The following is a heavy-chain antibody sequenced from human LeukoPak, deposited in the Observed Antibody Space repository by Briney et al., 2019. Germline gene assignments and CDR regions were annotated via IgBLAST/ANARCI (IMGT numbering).Heavy chain of an antibody. D-gene: IGHD5-18*01. V-gene: IGHV4-59*08. J-gene: IGHJ4*02. CDR2: IYYSGST. Sequence: SETLSLTCTVSGGSISSYYWSWIRQLPGKGLEWIGYIYYSGSTNYNPSLKSRVTISVDTSKNQFSLKLSSVTAADTAVYYCASQIWDVDTAMVPYFDYWGQGTLVTVSS. CDR1: GGSISSYY. CDR3: ASQIWDVDTAMVPYFDY.